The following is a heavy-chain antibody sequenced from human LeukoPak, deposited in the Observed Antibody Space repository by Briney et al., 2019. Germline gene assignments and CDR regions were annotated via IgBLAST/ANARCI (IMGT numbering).Heavy chain of an antibody. D-gene: IGHD3-10*01. CDR2: IGSTSRSI. V-gene: IGHV3-21*01. J-gene: IGHJ3*02. CDR3: AREVGEAFDI. Sequence: PGGSLRLSYAASGFTFSSYSMNWVRQAPGKGLEWVSSIGSTSRSIYYADSVKGRFTVSRDNAKNSLYLQMNSLRAEDTAVYYCAREVGEAFDIWGQGTMVTVSS. CDR1: GFTFSSYS.